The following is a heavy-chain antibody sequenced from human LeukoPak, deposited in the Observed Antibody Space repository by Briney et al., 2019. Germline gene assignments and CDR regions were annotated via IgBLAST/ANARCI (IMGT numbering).Heavy chain of an antibody. V-gene: IGHV1-2*02. D-gene: IGHD6-6*01. CDR3: ARDKKGSSSPNYYYYYMDV. J-gene: IGHJ6*03. Sequence: ASVKVSCKASGYTFNGYYMHWVRQAPGQGLEWMGWINPNSGGTNYAQKFQGRVTMTRDTSISTAYMELSRLRSDDTAVYYCARDKKGSSSPNYYYYYMDVWGKGTTVTVSS. CDR1: GYTFNGYY. CDR2: INPNSGGT.